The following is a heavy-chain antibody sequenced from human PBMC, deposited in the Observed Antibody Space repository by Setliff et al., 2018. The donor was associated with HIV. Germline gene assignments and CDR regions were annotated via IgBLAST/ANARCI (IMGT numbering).Heavy chain of an antibody. CDR2: IYYSGST. D-gene: IGHD7-27*01. CDR1: GGPISTSSNY. V-gene: IGHV4-39*07. CDR3: ARAPTGELDF. J-gene: IGHJ4*02. Sequence: SETLSLTCSVSGGPISTSSNYWGWIRQPPGKGLEWIGSIYYSGSTNYNPSLKSRVTISLDTSNDRFSLRLSSVTAADTAVYYCARAPTGELDFWGQGTLVTVSS.